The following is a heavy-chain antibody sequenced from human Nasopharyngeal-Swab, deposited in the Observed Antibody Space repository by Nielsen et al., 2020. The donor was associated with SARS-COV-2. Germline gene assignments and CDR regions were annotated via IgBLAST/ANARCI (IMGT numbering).Heavy chain of an antibody. V-gene: IGHV3-74*03. J-gene: IGHJ6*03. CDR1: GFTFSSYW. Sequence: GESLKISCAASGFTFSSYWMHWVRQAPGKGLLWVSGISGDGSSTTYADSVKGRFTVSRDNAKNTLYLQMNSLRVEDTAVYYCAKDALVGATGYYYYMDVWGKGTTVTVSS. CDR2: ISGDGSST. D-gene: IGHD1-26*01. CDR3: AKDALVGATGYYYYMDV.